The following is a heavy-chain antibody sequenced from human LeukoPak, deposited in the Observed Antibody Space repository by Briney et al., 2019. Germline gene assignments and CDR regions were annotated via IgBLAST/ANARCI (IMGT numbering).Heavy chain of an antibody. V-gene: IGHV4-4*07. D-gene: IGHD3-22*01. CDR3: ARGSPDYYDMSWFDP. J-gene: IGHJ5*02. CDR1: GGSISNYY. Sequence: PSETLSLTCSVSGGSISNYYWNWIRQPAGKGLEWIGRIYSSGSTNFNPSLKSRVTMSVDTSKNQFSLRLSSVTAADTAIYYCARGSPDYYDMSWFDPWGQGTLVTVSS. CDR2: IYSSGST.